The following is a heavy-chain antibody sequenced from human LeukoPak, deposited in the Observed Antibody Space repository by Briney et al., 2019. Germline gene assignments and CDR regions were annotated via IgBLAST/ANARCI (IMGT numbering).Heavy chain of an antibody. CDR1: GFTFDDYV. CDR2: ISGDGGAT. J-gene: IGHJ4*02. D-gene: IGHD5-18*01. V-gene: IGHV3-43*02. Sequence: PGGSLRLSCAASGFTFDDYVMHWVRQAPGKGLEWVSFISGDGGATYYADSAKGRFTISRDNGRKSLYLQMHSLRTEDTALYYCAKGGYTYGGRLFDYWGQGTLVTVFS. CDR3: AKGGYTYGGRLFDY.